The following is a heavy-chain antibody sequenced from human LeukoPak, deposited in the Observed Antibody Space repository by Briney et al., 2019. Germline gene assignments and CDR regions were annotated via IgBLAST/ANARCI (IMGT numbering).Heavy chain of an antibody. Sequence: GGSLRLSCAASRFTFRSYWMSWVRQAPGKGLEWVANIEQDGSEKYYVDSVKGRFTISRDNAKNSLYLEMNSLRVEDTAVYYCARGSIYGSAPDYWGQGTLVTVSS. D-gene: IGHD3-10*01. CDR1: RFTFRSYW. J-gene: IGHJ4*02. V-gene: IGHV3-7*02. CDR2: IEQDGSEK. CDR3: ARGSIYGSAPDY.